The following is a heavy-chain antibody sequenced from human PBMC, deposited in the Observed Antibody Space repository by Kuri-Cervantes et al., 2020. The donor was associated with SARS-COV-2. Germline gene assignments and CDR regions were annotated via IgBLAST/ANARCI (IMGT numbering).Heavy chain of an antibody. Sequence: SETLSLSCTVSGGSISSNNYYWGWIRQPPGKGLEWIGYIYYSGSTNYNPSLKSRVTMSVDTSKNQFSLKLSSVTAADTAVYYCARDRMWEPNRYYYYYYYMDVWGRGTTVTVSS. CDR2: IYYSGST. J-gene: IGHJ6*03. CDR1: GGSISSNNYY. CDR3: ARDRMWEPNRYYYYYYYMDV. D-gene: IGHD1-26*01. V-gene: IGHV4-61*05.